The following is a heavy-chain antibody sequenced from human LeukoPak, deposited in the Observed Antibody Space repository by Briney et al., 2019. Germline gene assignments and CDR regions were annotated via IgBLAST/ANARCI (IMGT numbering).Heavy chain of an antibody. Sequence: PGRSLRLSCAASGFTFSSYAMPWVRQAPGKGLEWVAVISYDGSNKYYADSVKGRFTISRDNSKNTLYLQMNSLRAEDTAVYYCAKGKVSDSWGQGTLVTVSS. CDR1: GFTFSSYA. J-gene: IGHJ4*02. V-gene: IGHV3-30*04. CDR2: ISYDGSNK. CDR3: AKGKVSDS. D-gene: IGHD3-10*01.